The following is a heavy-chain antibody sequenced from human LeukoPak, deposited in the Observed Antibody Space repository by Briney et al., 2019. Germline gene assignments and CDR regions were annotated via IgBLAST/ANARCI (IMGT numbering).Heavy chain of an antibody. D-gene: IGHD5-12*01. V-gene: IGHV3-33*01. Sequence: GGSLRLSCAASGFTFSSYGMHWVRQAPGKGLEWVAVIWYDGSNKYYADSVKGRFTISRDNSKNTLYLQMNSLRAEDTAVYYCARGYSGYENYYYGMDVWGQGTTVTVSS. CDR2: IWYDGSNK. CDR1: GFTFSSYG. J-gene: IGHJ6*02. CDR3: ARGYSGYENYYYGMDV.